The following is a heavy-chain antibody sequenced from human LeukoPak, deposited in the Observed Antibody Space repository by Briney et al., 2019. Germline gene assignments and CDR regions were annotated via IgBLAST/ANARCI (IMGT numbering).Heavy chain of an antibody. Sequence: GGSLRLSCAASGFTFSSYEMDWVRQAPGKGLEWVSYISSSGNIRYYADSVKGRFTISRDNAKNSLYLQMNSLRAEDTAVYYCARDPNYYDSSGTNVDAFDIWGQGTMVTVSS. D-gene: IGHD3-22*01. V-gene: IGHV3-48*03. CDR3: ARDPNYYDSSGTNVDAFDI. CDR2: ISSSGNIR. J-gene: IGHJ3*02. CDR1: GFTFSSYE.